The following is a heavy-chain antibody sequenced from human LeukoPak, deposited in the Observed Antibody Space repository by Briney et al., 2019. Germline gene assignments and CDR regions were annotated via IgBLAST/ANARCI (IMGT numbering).Heavy chain of an antibody. V-gene: IGHV4-4*09. CDR3: AGSGQTITMVRGWLYPLTFDP. CDR1: GGSISSYY. CDR2: IYTSGNT. D-gene: IGHD3-10*01. Sequence: ASETLSLTCTVSGGSISSYYWSWIRQPPGKGLEWIGYIYTSGNTNYNPSLKSQVTISVDTSKNQFSLKLSSVTAADTAVYYCAGSGQTITMVRGWLYPLTFDPWGQGTLVTVSS. J-gene: IGHJ5*02.